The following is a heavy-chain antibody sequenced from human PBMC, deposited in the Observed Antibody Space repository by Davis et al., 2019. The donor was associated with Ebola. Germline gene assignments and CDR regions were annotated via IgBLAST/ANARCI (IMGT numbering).Heavy chain of an antibody. V-gene: IGHV5-10-1*01. CDR1: GYSFTSYW. J-gene: IGHJ6*02. CDR2: IDPSDSYT. Sequence: GESLKISCKGSGYSFTSYWIGWVRQMPGKGLEWMGRIDPSDSYTNYSPSFQGHVTISADKSISTAYLQWSSLKASDTAMYYCARHEDRSGWSYYYYGMDVWGQGTTVTVSS. D-gene: IGHD6-19*01. CDR3: ARHEDRSGWSYYYYGMDV.